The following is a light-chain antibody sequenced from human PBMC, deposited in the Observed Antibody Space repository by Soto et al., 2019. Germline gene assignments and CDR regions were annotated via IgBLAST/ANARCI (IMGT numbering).Light chain of an antibody. V-gene: IGKV3-20*01. CDR1: QSLSSSY. CDR2: GAS. J-gene: IGKJ1*01. Sequence: EIVLTQSPGTLSLSPGERAILSYRASQSLSSSYLAWYQQKPGQAPRLLIYGASSRATGIPDRFSGSGSGTDFTLTISRLEPEDFAVYYCQQYGSSPQTFGQGTKVDIK. CDR3: QQYGSSPQT.